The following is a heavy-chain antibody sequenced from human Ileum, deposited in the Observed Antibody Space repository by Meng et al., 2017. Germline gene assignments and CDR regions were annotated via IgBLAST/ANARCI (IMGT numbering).Heavy chain of an antibody. V-gene: IGHV4-34*01. CDR2: INHSGST. Sequence: QVQRQQWGAGLLKPSETLSLTCVVYGGSFSANYWTWIRQPPGKGLEWIGEINHSGSTYYNPSLKSRVSMSVDTSKKQISLKLNSVTAADTAVYYCARRTGEVDLLDYWGQGTLVTVSS. CDR3: ARRTGEVDLLDY. CDR1: GGSFSANY. D-gene: IGHD7-27*01. J-gene: IGHJ4*02.